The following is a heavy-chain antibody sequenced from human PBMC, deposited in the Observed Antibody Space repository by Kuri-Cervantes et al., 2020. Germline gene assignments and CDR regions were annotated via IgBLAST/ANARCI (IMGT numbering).Heavy chain of an antibody. V-gene: IGHV3-53*05. CDR2: IYSGGST. CDR3: ARAGARVISGSDLGAFDY. J-gene: IGHJ4*02. CDR1: GFTVSSNY. Sequence: GSLRLSCAASGFTVSSNYMSWVRQAPGKGLEWVSVIYSGGSTYYADSVKGRFTISRDNSKNTLYLQMNSLRAEDTAVYYCARAGARVISGSDLGAFDYWGQGTLVTVSS. D-gene: IGHD1-26*01.